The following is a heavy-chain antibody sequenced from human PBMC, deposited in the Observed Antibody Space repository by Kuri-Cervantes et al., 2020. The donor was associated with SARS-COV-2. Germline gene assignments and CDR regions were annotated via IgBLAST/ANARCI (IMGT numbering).Heavy chain of an antibody. CDR3: ARAPCGGDCYSYAFDI. Sequence: SVKVSCKTSGGTFSRNVISWVRQAPGQGLEWMGGIIPIFGAANYAQKFQGRVTITADESTSTAYMELSSLRSEDTAVYYCARAPCGGDCYSYAFDIWGQGTMVTVSS. CDR2: IIPIFGAA. D-gene: IGHD2-21*01. V-gene: IGHV1-69*13. CDR1: GGTFSRNV. J-gene: IGHJ3*02.